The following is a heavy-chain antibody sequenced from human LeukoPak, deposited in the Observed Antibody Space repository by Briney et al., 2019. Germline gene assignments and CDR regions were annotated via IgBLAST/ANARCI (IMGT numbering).Heavy chain of an antibody. CDR2: ISSSSSYI. J-gene: IGHJ4*02. V-gene: IGHV3-21*01. D-gene: IGHD6-6*01. Sequence: GGSLRLSCAASGFTVSSNYMNWVRQAPGKGLEWVSSISSSSSYIYYADSVKGRFTISRDNAKNSLYLQMNSLRAEDTAVYYCARVDSSSSGIDYWGQGTLVTVSS. CDR1: GFTVSSNY. CDR3: ARVDSSSSGIDY.